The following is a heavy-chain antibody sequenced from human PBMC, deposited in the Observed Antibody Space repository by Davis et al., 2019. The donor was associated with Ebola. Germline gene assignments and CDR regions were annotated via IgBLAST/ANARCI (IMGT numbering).Heavy chain of an antibody. CDR3: TTFRITTTGNVDY. Sequence: PGGSLRLSCAASGFIFSNAWMSWVRQAPGKGLEWVGRIKSKTDGETTDYATPVKGRFTISRDDSKNTLYLQMNSLKTEDTAVYYCTTFRITTTGNVDYWGQGTLVTVSS. D-gene: IGHD1-1*01. V-gene: IGHV3-15*01. CDR1: GFIFSNAW. J-gene: IGHJ4*02. CDR2: IKSKTDGETT.